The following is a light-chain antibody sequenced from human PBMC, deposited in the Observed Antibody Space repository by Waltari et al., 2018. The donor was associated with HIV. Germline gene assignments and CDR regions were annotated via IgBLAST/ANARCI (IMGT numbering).Light chain of an antibody. CDR1: SSNIGINY. Sequence: QSVLTQPPSASGTPGQRVTISCSGSSSNIGINYVYWYQHLPGTAPKLLIYRSNQRPAGGPVRFSGSKSGTSASLAISGLRSEDEADYYCSAWDDSLSAWVFGGGTKLTVL. J-gene: IGLJ3*02. V-gene: IGLV1-47*01. CDR3: SAWDDSLSAWV. CDR2: RSN.